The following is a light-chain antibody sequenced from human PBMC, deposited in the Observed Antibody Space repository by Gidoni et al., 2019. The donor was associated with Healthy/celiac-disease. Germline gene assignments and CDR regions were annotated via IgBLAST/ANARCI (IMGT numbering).Light chain of an antibody. Sequence: DSVMTQSPDSRAVSLGGRATSNCKSSQNVLYNSNNKNYLAWYQQKAGQPPKLLMYWASTRESWFPDRFSGSGSGTDFTLTISSLQAEDVAVYYCHQFYSTPWTFGQGTKVEIK. CDR1: QNVLYNSNNKNY. CDR3: HQFYSTPWT. J-gene: IGKJ1*01. V-gene: IGKV4-1*01. CDR2: WAS.